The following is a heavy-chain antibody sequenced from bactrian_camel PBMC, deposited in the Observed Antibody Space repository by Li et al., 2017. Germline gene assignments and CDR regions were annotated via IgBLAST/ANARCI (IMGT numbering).Heavy chain of an antibody. V-gene: IGHV3S53*01. J-gene: IGHJ4*01. CDR3: APALCLDDLPDIPTMPPVDPLAL. CDR1: ANTRSNC. Sequence: QLVESGGGSVQAGGSLTLSCAFSANTRSNCMGWFRQSPGKEREGVAAVDERFRRTYADSVKGRFTISPDYANNALYLEMNSLKPEDSGMYFCAPALCLDDLPDIPTMPPVDPLALWGQGTQVTVS. CDR2: VDERFRR. D-gene: IGHD2*01.